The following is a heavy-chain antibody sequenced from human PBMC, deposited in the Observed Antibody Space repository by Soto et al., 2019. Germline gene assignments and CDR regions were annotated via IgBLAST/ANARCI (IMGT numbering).Heavy chain of an antibody. V-gene: IGHV1-2*04. CDR1: GYTFTGYY. CDR2: INPNSGGT. Sequence: ASVKVSCKASGYTFTGYYMHWVRQAPGQGLEWMGWINPNSGGTNYAQKFQGWVTMTRDTSISTAYMELSRLRSDDTAVYYCARDQGYCISTSCYEFDYWGQGTLVTVSS. CDR3: ARDQGYCISTSCYEFDY. J-gene: IGHJ4*02. D-gene: IGHD2-2*01.